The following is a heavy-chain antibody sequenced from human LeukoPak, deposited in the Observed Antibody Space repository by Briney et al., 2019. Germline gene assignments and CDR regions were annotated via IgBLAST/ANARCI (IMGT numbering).Heavy chain of an antibody. V-gene: IGHV4-39*01. CDR1: GDSINNNNYY. D-gene: IGHD3-3*01. CDR3: ARITDRTIFGEIMHGFDV. J-gene: IGHJ3*01. CDR2: IYYNGRT. Sequence: PSETLSLTCTVSGDSINNNNYYWGWIRQPPGEGLEWIGNIYYNGRTYYSPSLKSRGTISVDTSNNQFSLKLNSVTAADTAVYYCARITDRTIFGEIMHGFDVWGQGTPVTVSS.